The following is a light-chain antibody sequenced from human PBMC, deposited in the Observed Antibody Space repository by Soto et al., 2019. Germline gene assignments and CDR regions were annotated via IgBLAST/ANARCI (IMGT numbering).Light chain of an antibody. V-gene: IGKV3D-11*02. J-gene: IGKJ5*01. CDR3: QQRGDWHSIT. CDR2: GAA. CDR1: QSVSSN. Sequence: EIVLTRSPPTLSVSSGEKSTLPCRARQSVSSNLAWYQQKPGQAPRLLIYGAATRATGIPARFSGSGSGTEVTLTISSLEPEDFAVYYCQQRGDWHSITFGQGTRLEIK.